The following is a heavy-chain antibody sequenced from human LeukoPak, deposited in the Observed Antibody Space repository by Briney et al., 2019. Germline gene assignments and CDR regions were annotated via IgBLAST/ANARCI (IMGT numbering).Heavy chain of an antibody. V-gene: IGHV1-46*01. CDR1: GYTFTSYY. J-gene: IGHJ6*04. Sequence: GASVKVSCKASGYTFTSYYMHWVRQAPGQGLEWMGIINPSGGSTSYAQKFQGRVTMTRDTSTSTVYMELSSLRSEDTAVYYCVGSTITMVRGVSNNNYGMDVWGKETTVTVSS. CDR2: INPSGGST. CDR3: VGSTITMVRGVSNNNYGMDV. D-gene: IGHD3-10*01.